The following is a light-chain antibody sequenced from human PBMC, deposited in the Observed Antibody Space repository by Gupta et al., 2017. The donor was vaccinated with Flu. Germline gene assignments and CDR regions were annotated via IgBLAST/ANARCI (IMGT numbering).Light chain of an antibody. CDR2: GAS. J-gene: IGKJ1*01. CDR1: QTISSN. Sequence: SPGERATLSCRASQTISSNLAWYQQTPGQPPRLLISGASTRASGIPARFSGSGSGTDFTLTISSLPSEDFAVYYCQQYNNWPSTFGQGTQVE. V-gene: IGKV3-15*01. CDR3: QQYNNWPST.